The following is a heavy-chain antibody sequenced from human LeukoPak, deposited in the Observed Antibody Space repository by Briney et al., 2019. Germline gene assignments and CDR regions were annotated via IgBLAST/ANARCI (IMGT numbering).Heavy chain of an antibody. CDR2: IYYSGRT. J-gene: IGHJ4*02. Sequence: SETLSLTCTVSGGSISSYYWSWIRQPPGKGLEWIGYIYYSGRTNYNPSLKSRVTISVDTSKNQFSLKLSSVTAADTAVYYCARFYDSSHSNWGQGTLVTVSS. CDR1: GGSISSYY. V-gene: IGHV4-59*08. CDR3: ARFYDSSHSN. D-gene: IGHD3-9*01.